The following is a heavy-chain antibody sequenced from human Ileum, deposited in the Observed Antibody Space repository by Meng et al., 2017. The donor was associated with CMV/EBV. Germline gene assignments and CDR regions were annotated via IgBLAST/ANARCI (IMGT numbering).Heavy chain of an antibody. CDR3: ARGGMDV. CDR2: STNGGRT. CDR1: GFTFSSYA. Sequence: GESLKISCAASGFTFSSYAIHWVRQAPGKGLEYVSASTNGGRTYYADSVMGRFTISRDNYKNTLYLQMGSLRAEDMGVYYCARGGMDVWGQGTTVTVSS. V-gene: IGHV3-64*02. J-gene: IGHJ6*02.